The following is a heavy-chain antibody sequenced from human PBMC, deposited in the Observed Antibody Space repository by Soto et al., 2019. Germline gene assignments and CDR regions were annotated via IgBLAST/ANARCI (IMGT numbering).Heavy chain of an antibody. CDR2: IIPIFGTA. Sequence: QVQLVQSGAEVKKPGSSVKVSCKASGGTFSSYAISWVRQAPGQGLEWMGGIIPIFGTANYAQKFQGRVTITADESTSKAYRGLSSLGSRERAVFYWARGLRDYNVSGGRPVDYGGKETLFTVPS. D-gene: IGHD1-26*01. V-gene: IGHV1-69*01. CDR3: ARGLRDYNVSGGRPVDY. CDR1: GGTFSSYA. J-gene: IGHJ4*02.